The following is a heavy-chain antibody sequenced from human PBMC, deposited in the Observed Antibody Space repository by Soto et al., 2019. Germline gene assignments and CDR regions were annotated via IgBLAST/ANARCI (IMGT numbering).Heavy chain of an antibody. Sequence: PSQTLSLTCAISGDSVSSNSAAWNWIRHSPSRGLEWLGRTYYRSKWYNDYAVSMRSRITINPDTTKNLFSLQLNSATPEDTAVYYCATWRFDYWGQGTLVTVSS. CDR1: GDSVSSNSAA. CDR3: ATWRFDY. CDR2: TYYRSKWYN. V-gene: IGHV6-1*01. J-gene: IGHJ4*02.